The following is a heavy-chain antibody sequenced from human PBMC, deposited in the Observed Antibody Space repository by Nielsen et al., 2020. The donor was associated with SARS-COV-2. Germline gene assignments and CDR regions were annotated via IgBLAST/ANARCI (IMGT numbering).Heavy chain of an antibody. J-gene: IGHJ3*02. CDR3: AWTQYNWNDGYAFDI. CDR1: GGSFSGYY. V-gene: IGHV2-70*01. CDR2: IDWDDDK. Sequence: TLSLTCAVYGGSFSGYYWSWIRQPPGKALEWLALIDWDDDKYYSTSLKTRLTISKDTSKNQVVLTMTNMDPVDTATYYCAWTQYNWNDGYAFDIWGQGTMVTVSS. D-gene: IGHD1-1*01.